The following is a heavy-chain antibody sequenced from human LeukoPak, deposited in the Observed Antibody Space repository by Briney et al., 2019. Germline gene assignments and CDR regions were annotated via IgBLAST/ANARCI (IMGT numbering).Heavy chain of an antibody. Sequence: GGSLRLSCAASGFTFSRYAMSWVRQAPGKGLEWVSAISGSGGSTYYADSVKGQFTISRDNSKNTLYLQMNSLRAEDTAVYYCAKDVSAGSGIYSPFDYWGQGTLVTVSS. D-gene: IGHD3-10*01. CDR3: AKDVSAGSGIYSPFDY. J-gene: IGHJ4*02. CDR1: GFTFSRYA. CDR2: ISGSGGST. V-gene: IGHV3-23*01.